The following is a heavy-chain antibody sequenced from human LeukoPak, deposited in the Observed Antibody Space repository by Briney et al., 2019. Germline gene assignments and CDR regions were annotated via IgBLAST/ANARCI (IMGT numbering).Heavy chain of an antibody. J-gene: IGHJ3*02. Sequence: ASVKVSCKASCYTFTSYGMSWVRQAPGQGLEWMGWISAYSGNTNYAQKLQGRVTMTTDTSTSTAYMELRSLRSDDTAVYYCARGVIGYYYDSSGYPHDAFDIWGQGTMVTVSS. CDR3: ARGVIGYYYDSSGYPHDAFDI. V-gene: IGHV1-18*01. D-gene: IGHD3-22*01. CDR1: CYTFTSYG. CDR2: ISAYSGNT.